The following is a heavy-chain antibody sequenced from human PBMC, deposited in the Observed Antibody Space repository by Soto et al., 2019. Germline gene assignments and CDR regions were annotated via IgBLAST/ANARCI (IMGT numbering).Heavy chain of an antibody. CDR3: AKGLVYYDSSGYYYVDGMDV. Sequence: PGGSLRLSCAASGFTFSSYGMHWVRQAPGKGLEWVAVISYDGSNKYYADSVKGRFTISRDNSKNTLYLQMNSLRAEDTAVYYCAKGLVYYDSSGYYYVDGMDVWGQGTTVTVSS. V-gene: IGHV3-30*18. J-gene: IGHJ6*02. CDR1: GFTFSSYG. CDR2: ISYDGSNK. D-gene: IGHD3-22*01.